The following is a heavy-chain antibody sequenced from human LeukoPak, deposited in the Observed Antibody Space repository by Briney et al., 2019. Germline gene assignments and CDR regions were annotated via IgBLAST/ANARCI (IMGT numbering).Heavy chain of an antibody. CDR1: GYTFTGYY. Sequence: ASVKVSCKASGYTFTGYYMHWVRQAPGQGLEWMGWINPNSGGTNYAQKFQGRVTMTRDTSISTAYMELSRLRSDDTAAYYCARQVELLDYFDYWGQGTLVTVSS. D-gene: IGHD1-26*01. V-gene: IGHV1-2*02. J-gene: IGHJ4*02. CDR2: INPNSGGT. CDR3: ARQVELLDYFDY.